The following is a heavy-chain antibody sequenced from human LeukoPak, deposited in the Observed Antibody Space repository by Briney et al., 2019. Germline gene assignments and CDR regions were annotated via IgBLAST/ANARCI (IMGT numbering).Heavy chain of an antibody. V-gene: IGHV3-7*01. CDR3: ARRKYYYDSSGYYFDYYYMDV. Sequence: PGGPLRLSCAASGCTFSSYWMSWVRQAPGKGLEWVANIKQDGREKYNVDRVSGRLIISRDNAKNSLYLQMNRLRAEDTAVYYCARRKYYYDSSGYYFDYYYMDVWGKGTTVTVSS. CDR1: GCTFSSYW. J-gene: IGHJ6*03. D-gene: IGHD3-22*01. CDR2: IKQDGREK.